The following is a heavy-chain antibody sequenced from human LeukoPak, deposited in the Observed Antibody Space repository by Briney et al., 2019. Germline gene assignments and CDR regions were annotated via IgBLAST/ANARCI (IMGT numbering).Heavy chain of an antibody. CDR1: GFTFSSYA. CDR3: AKGKMVRGVIRWFDP. V-gene: IGHV3-23*01. Sequence: GSLRLSCAASGFTFSSYAMSWVRQAPGKGLEWVSAISGSGGSTYYADSVKGRFTISRDNSKNTLYLQMNSLRAEDTAVYYCAKGKMVRGVIRWFDPWGQGTLVTVSS. CDR2: ISGSGGST. D-gene: IGHD3-10*01. J-gene: IGHJ5*02.